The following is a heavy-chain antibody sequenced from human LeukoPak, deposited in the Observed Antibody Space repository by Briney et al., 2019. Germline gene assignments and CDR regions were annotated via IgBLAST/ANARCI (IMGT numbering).Heavy chain of an antibody. Sequence: GGSLRLSCAVSGFTFSSYAMSWVRQAPGKGLEWVSAISGSGGSTYYADSVKGRFTISRDNPKNTLYLQMNSLRAEDTAVYYCAKILGLDSGYEDVDYWGQGTLVTVSS. CDR3: AKILGLDSGYEDVDY. CDR1: GFTFSSYA. J-gene: IGHJ4*02. D-gene: IGHD5-12*01. V-gene: IGHV3-23*01. CDR2: ISGSGGST.